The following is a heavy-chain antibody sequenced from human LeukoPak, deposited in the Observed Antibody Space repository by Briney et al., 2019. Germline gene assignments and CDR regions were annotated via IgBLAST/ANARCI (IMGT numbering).Heavy chain of an antibody. CDR3: ARGRSRYCSSTSCYTEDYYYYYMDV. Sequence: SETLSLTCAVYGGSFSGYYWSWIRQPPGKWLEWIGEINHSGSTNYNPSLKSRVTISVDTSKNQFSLKLSSVTAADTAVYYCARGRSRYCSSTSCYTEDYYYYYMDVWGKGTTVTVSS. CDR2: INHSGST. D-gene: IGHD2-2*02. J-gene: IGHJ6*03. V-gene: IGHV4-34*01. CDR1: GGSFSGYY.